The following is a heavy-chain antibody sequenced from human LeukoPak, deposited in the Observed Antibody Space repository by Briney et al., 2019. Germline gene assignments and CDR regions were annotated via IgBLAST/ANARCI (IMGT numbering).Heavy chain of an antibody. CDR1: GYTLTELS. J-gene: IGHJ4*02. D-gene: IGHD6-19*01. Sequence: ASVKVSCKVSGYTLTELSMHWVRQAPGKGLEWMGWISAYNGDTNYAQKLQGRVTMTTYTSTSTAYMEVRSLRSDDTAVYYCARDLFGGIAVASLDYWGQGTLVTVSS. V-gene: IGHV1-18*01. CDR3: ARDLFGGIAVASLDY. CDR2: ISAYNGDT.